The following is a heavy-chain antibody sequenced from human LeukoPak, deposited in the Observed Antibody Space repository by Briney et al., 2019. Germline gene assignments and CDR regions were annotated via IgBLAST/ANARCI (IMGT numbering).Heavy chain of an antibody. CDR2: ISSSSSYI. V-gene: IGHV3-21*01. CDR1: GFTLSSYS. D-gene: IGHD6-13*01. J-gene: IGHJ4*02. Sequence: GGSLRLSCAASGFTLSSYSMNWVRQAPGKGLEWVSSISSSSSYIYYADSVKGRFTISRDNAKNSLYLQMNSLRAEDTAVYYCARACPAAGKCYFDYWGQGTLVTVSS. CDR3: ARACPAAGKCYFDY.